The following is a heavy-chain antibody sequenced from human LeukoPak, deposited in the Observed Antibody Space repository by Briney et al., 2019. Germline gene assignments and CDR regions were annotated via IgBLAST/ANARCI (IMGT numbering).Heavy chain of an antibody. V-gene: IGHV5-51*01. CDR1: GFTFTTYW. D-gene: IGHD1-1*01. CDR3: ATQRRPTGRASSFDY. J-gene: IGHJ4*02. Sequence: GEPLKISCKGSGFTFTTYWIGWVRQMSGKGLEWMGVIYPGDSDTKYSPSFQGQVTISADKSIDTAYLQWSSLKASDTAIYYCATQRRPTGRASSFDYWGQGTLVTVSS. CDR2: IYPGDSDT.